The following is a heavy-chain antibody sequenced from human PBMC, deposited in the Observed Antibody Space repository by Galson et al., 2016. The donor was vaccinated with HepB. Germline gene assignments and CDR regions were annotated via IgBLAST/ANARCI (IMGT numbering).Heavy chain of an antibody. Sequence: SVKVSCKASGYTFTSYAMHWVRQAPGQSLEWMGWINAGNGNTKYSQKFQGRVTITRDTSASTAYMELGSLRSEDTAVYYCARDVWFAYCGGDCYDNWGQGTLVTVSS. CDR3: ARDVWFAYCGGDCYDN. D-gene: IGHD2-21*02. V-gene: IGHV1-3*01. CDR2: INAGNGNT. J-gene: IGHJ4*02. CDR1: GYTFTSYA.